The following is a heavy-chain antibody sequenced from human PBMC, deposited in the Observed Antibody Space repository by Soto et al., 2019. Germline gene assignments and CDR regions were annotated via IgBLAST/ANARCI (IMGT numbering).Heavy chain of an antibody. CDR2: IIDSGGST. J-gene: IGHJ6*02. Sequence: GGSLRLSWAASGCTFISCAMGWVRTATGKGLEWVSDIIDSGGSTYYADSVKGRFTISRDNSKSTLYLQMNSLRAEDTALYYCAKGRSYYYYYGVDVWGQGTTVTVSS. CDR1: GCTFISCA. CDR3: AKGRSYYYYYGVDV. V-gene: IGHV3-23*01.